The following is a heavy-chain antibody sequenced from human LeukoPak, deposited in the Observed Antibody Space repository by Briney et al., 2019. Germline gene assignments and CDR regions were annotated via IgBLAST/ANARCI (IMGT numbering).Heavy chain of an antibody. CDR2: INHSGST. D-gene: IGHD3-10*01. J-gene: IGHJ4*02. CDR3: ARARYGSGNIDY. Sequence: SETLSLTCAVYGGSFSGYYWSWIRQPPGKGREWIGEINHSGSTNYNPSLKSRVTISVDTSKNQFSLKLSSVTAADTAVYYCARARYGSGNIDYWGQGTLVTVSS. CDR1: GGSFSGYY. V-gene: IGHV4-34*01.